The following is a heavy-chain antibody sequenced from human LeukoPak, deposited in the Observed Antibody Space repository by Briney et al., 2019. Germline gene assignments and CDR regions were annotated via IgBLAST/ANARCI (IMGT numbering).Heavy chain of an antibody. CDR2: ISGSGGTT. Sequence: GGSLRLSCAASGFTFPDFAMSWVRQAPGKGLEGFSAISGSGGTTYYADAVKGRFTISRDNSKNTLYLQRNSLSAEDTAEYYCAKGETEGGGLAHAYWGQGTLVTVSS. J-gene: IGHJ4*02. V-gene: IGHV3-23*01. CDR1: GFTFPDFA. D-gene: IGHD2-15*01. CDR3: AKGETEGGGLAHAY.